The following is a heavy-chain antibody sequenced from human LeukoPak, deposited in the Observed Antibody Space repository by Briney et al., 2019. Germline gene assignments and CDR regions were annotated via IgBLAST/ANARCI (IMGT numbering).Heavy chain of an antibody. Sequence: TSETLSLTCAVYGGSFSGYYWNWIRQSPGKGLEWIGEINHSGSTNYNPSLKSRVTISVDTSKNQFSLNLSSVAAADTAVYYCASVYDSSGYYPFWGQGTLVTVSS. CDR3: ASVYDSSGYYPF. V-gene: IGHV4-34*01. J-gene: IGHJ4*02. D-gene: IGHD3-22*01. CDR2: INHSGST. CDR1: GGSFSGYY.